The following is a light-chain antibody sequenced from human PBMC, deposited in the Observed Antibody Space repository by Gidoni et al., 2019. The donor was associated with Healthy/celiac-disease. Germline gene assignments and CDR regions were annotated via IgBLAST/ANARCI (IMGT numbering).Light chain of an antibody. CDR1: QDIRNY. J-gene: IGKJ4*01. Sequence: DIQMTQSPSSLSASVGDRVTITCQASQDIRNYLNWYQQKPGKAPKLLNYDASNLETGVPSRFSGSGSGTDFTFTISSLQPEDIATYYCQQYDNLPPLTFGGGTKVEIK. CDR2: DAS. V-gene: IGKV1-33*01. CDR3: QQYDNLPPLT.